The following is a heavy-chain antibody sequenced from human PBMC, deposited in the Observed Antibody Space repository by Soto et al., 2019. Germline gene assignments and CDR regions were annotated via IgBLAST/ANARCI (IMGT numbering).Heavy chain of an antibody. D-gene: IGHD1-26*01. CDR2: ISGSGGST. CDR3: AKGESGPRSGSYYLPYNWFDP. Sequence: GGSLRLSCAASGFTFSSYAMSWVRQAPGKGLEWVSAISGSGGSTYYADSVKGRFTISRDNSKNTLYLQMNSLRAEDTAVYYCAKGESGPRSGSYYLPYNWFDPWGQGTMMTV. V-gene: IGHV3-23*01. CDR1: GFTFSSYA. J-gene: IGHJ5*02.